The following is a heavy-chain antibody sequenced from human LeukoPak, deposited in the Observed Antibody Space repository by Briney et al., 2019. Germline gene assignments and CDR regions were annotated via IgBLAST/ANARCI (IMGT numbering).Heavy chain of an antibody. V-gene: IGHV1-18*01. D-gene: IGHD5-24*01. Sequence: GASVKVSCKASGYTFTSYGISWVRQAPGQGLEWMGWISAYNGNTNYAQKLQGRVTMTTDTSTSTAYMELRSLRSDDTAVYYCARTGVLGWLQLQGDYWGQGTLVTVSS. CDR3: ARTGVLGWLQLQGDY. CDR1: GYTFTSYG. J-gene: IGHJ4*02. CDR2: ISAYNGNT.